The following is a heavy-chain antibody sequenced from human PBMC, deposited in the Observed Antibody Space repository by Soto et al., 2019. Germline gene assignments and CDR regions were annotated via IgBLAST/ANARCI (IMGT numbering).Heavy chain of an antibody. CDR2: ISYDGSNK. CDR3: AKACSGGSCYLDY. CDR1: GFTFSSYG. Sequence: LRLSCAASGFTFSSYGMHWVRQAPGKGLEWVAVISYDGSNKYYADSVKGRFTISRDNSKNTLYLQMNSLRAEDTAVYYCAKACSGGSCYLDYWGQGTLVTVSS. J-gene: IGHJ4*02. V-gene: IGHV3-30*18. D-gene: IGHD2-15*01.